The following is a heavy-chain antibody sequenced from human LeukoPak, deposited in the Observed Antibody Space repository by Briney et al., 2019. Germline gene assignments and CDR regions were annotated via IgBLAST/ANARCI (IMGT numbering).Heavy chain of an antibody. CDR3: ARDYGPMIVVAEYYFDY. J-gene: IGHJ4*02. V-gene: IGHV1-46*01. Sequence: GLXGXGXXNPSGGTTTYAHKFQATLTMPRDTSTSTVYMELSRLRSDHTAVYYCARDYGPMIVVAEYYFDYWGQGTLVTVSS. D-gene: IGHD3-22*01. CDR2: XNPSGGTT.